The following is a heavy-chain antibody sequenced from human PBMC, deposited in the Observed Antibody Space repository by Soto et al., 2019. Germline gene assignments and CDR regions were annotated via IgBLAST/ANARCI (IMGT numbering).Heavy chain of an antibody. Sequence: SETLSLTCSVSGGSMRSEGYYWSWIRQHPGKGLEWIGYIYYSGLTDYNPSLKSRLTISVDKSKNEFYLKMRSVTAADTAVYYCARGWPYSIFGVEAPKYYYYGMDVWGQGATVTVSS. CDR2: IYYSGLT. CDR1: GGSMRSEGYY. V-gene: IGHV4-31*03. J-gene: IGHJ6*02. CDR3: ARGWPYSIFGVEAPKYYYYGMDV. D-gene: IGHD3-3*01.